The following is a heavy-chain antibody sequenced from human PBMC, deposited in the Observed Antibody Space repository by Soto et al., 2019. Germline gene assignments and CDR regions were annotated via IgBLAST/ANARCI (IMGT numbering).Heavy chain of an antibody. CDR2: ISGSGGST. Sequence: QLGGSLRLSCAASGFTFSSYAMSWVRQAPGKGLEWVSAISGSGGSTYYADSVKGRFTISRDNSKNTLYLQMNSLRAEDTAVYYCAKELGYCSSTSCYHAFDIWGQGTMVTVSS. CDR1: GFTFSSYA. D-gene: IGHD2-2*01. V-gene: IGHV3-23*01. J-gene: IGHJ3*02. CDR3: AKELGYCSSTSCYHAFDI.